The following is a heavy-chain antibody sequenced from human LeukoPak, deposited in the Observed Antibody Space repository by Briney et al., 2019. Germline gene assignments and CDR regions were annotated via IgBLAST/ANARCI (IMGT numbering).Heavy chain of an antibody. CDR2: IIPIFGTA. CDR3: ARETSTVVTHAFDI. J-gene: IGHJ3*02. CDR1: GGTFSSYA. V-gene: IGHV1-69*13. D-gene: IGHD4-23*01. Sequence: ASVKVSCKASGGTFSSYAISWVRQAPGQGLEWMGGIIPIFGTANYAQKFQGRVTITADESTSTAYMELSSLRSEDTAVYYCARETSTVVTHAFDIWGQGTMVTVSS.